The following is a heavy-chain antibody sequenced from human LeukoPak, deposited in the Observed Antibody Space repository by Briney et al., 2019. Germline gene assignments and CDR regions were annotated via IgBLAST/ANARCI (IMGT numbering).Heavy chain of an antibody. J-gene: IGHJ4*02. Sequence: ASVKVSCKASGYSFTSYGISWGRQAPGQGLEWMGWISAYNGNTNYAQKLQGRVTMTTDTSTSTAYMELRSLRSDDTAVYYCARAHLWGQQLVEVDYWGQGTLVTVSS. CDR1: GYSFTSYG. CDR3: ARAHLWGQQLVEVDY. V-gene: IGHV1-18*01. CDR2: ISAYNGNT. D-gene: IGHD6-13*01.